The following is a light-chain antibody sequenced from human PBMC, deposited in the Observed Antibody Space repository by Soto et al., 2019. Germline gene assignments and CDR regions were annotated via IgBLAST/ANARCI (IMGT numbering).Light chain of an antibody. CDR2: GAF. Sequence: EIVMTQSPATLSVSPGERATLSCRASQSVSNNLAWYQQKPGQAPRLLNYGAFTRATGFPARFSGSGSGTEFTLTINSLQSEDFAVYYCQQYNNWPPTFGQGTKVEIK. CDR3: QQYNNWPPT. V-gene: IGKV3-15*01. CDR1: QSVSNN. J-gene: IGKJ1*01.